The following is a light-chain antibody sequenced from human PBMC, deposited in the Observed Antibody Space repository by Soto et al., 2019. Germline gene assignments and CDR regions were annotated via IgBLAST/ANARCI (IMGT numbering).Light chain of an antibody. CDR2: LGS. J-gene: IGKJ2*01. Sequence: DIVMTQSPLSLPVTPGEPASISCRSSQSLLHSNGYNYLDWYLQKPGQSPQLLIYLGSNRASGVPDRFSGSGSGTDFTLKISRVEAEWGGVYYCMQALQTPPHTFGQGTKLEIK. CDR3: MQALQTPPHT. V-gene: IGKV2-28*01. CDR1: QSLLHSNGYNY.